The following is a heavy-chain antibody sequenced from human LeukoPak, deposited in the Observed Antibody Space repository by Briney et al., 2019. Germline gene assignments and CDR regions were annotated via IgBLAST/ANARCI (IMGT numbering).Heavy chain of an antibody. CDR3: ARHDKGSESGAFDY. CDR2: LSYSGNT. CDR1: GGSISSSY. V-gene: IGHV4-59*08. J-gene: IGHJ4*02. Sequence: SETLSLTCTVSGGSISSSYWSWIRQSPGKGLEWIGYLSYSGNTKYNPPLKSRVTISVDTSENQFSLKLSSVTAADTAVYYCARHDKGSESGAFDYWGQGTLVTVSS.